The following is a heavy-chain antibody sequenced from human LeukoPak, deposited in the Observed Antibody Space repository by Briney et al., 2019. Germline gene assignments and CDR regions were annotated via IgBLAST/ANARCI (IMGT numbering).Heavy chain of an antibody. CDR2: IFYTEST. Sequence: PSETLSLTCTVSGGSISSYYWSWIRQPPGKGLEWIGYIFYTESTNYNPSLKSRVTISVLTSKNRFSLKLSSVTAADTAVYYCATLTGGDDAFDIWGQGTMVTVSS. D-gene: IGHD4-23*01. CDR1: GGSISSYY. CDR3: ATLTGGDDAFDI. V-gene: IGHV4-59*01. J-gene: IGHJ3*02.